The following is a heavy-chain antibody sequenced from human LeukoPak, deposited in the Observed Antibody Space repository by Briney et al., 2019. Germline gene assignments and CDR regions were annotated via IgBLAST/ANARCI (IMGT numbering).Heavy chain of an antibody. J-gene: IGHJ3*02. CDR2: ISSNGGST. V-gene: IGHV3-64*01. D-gene: IGHD5-18*01. CDR1: GFTFSSYA. Sequence: GGSLRLSCVASGFTFSSYAMHWVRQAPGKGLEYVSAISSNGGSTYYANSVKGRFTISRDNSKNTLYLQMGSLRAEDMAVCYCARFILPISVGYSYGYVHAFDIWGQGTMVTVSS. CDR3: ARFILPISVGYSYGYVHAFDI.